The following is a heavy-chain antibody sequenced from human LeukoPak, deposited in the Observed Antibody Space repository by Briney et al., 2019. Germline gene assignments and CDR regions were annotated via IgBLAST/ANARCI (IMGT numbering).Heavy chain of an antibody. J-gene: IGHJ4*02. D-gene: IGHD3-16*02. CDR1: GGTFSSYA. CDR3: ARLYSAFDYVWGSYRIPFDY. CDR2: IIPILGIA. Sequence: SVKVSCKASGGTFSSYAISWVRQAPGQGLEWMGRIIPILGIANYAQKFQGRVTITADKSTSTAYMELSSLRSEDTAVYYCARLYSAFDYVWGSYRIPFDYWGQGTLVTVSS. V-gene: IGHV1-69*04.